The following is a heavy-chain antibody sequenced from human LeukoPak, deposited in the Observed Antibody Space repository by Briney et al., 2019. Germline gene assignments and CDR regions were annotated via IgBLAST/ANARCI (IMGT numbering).Heavy chain of an antibody. CDR2: INHSEST. CDR1: GGSFSGYY. CDR3: ARLDGKVEMAIDY. V-gene: IGHV4-34*01. J-gene: IGHJ4*02. Sequence: SETLSLTCAVYGGSFSGYYWSWIRQPPGKGLEWIGEINHSESTNYNPSLKSRVTMSVDTSKNQFSLKLSSVTAADTAVYYCARLDGKVEMAIDYWGQGTLVTVSS. D-gene: IGHD5-24*01.